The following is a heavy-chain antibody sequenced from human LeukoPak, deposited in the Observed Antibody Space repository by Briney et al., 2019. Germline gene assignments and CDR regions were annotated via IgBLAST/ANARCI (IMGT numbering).Heavy chain of an antibody. V-gene: IGHV3-30*18. CDR1: GFTFSSYG. CDR3: AKDLGYGDYIDY. J-gene: IGHJ4*02. D-gene: IGHD4-17*01. CDR2: ISYDGSNK. Sequence: PGGSLRLSCAASGFTFSSYGMHWVRQAPGKGLEWVAVISYDGSNKYYADSVKGRFTISRDNSKNTLYLQTNSLRAEDTAVYYCAKDLGYGDYIDYWGQGTLVTVSS.